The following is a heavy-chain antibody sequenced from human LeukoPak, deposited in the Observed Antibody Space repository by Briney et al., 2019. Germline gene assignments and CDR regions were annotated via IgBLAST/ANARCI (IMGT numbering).Heavy chain of an antibody. Sequence: GGSLRLSCAASGFTFSSYAMSWVRQAPGKGLEWVSAVSGSGGSTYYADSVKGRFTISRDNSKNTLYLQMNSLRAEDTAVYYCAKEVAAAGTGGGAFDIWGQGTMVTVSS. CDR3: AKEVAAAGTGGGAFDI. J-gene: IGHJ3*02. CDR1: GFTFSSYA. D-gene: IGHD6-13*01. V-gene: IGHV3-23*01. CDR2: VSGSGGST.